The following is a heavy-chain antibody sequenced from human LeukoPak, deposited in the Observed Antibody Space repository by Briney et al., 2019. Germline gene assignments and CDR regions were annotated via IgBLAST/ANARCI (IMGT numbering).Heavy chain of an antibody. V-gene: IGHV3-74*01. CDR3: ARAPYYSHVEFYFDY. CDR2: INSDGSST. J-gene: IGHJ4*02. D-gene: IGHD3-22*01. CDR1: GFTFSSYW. Sequence: PGGSLRLSCAASGFTFSSYWMHWVRQAPGKGLVWVSRINSDGSSTSYADSVEGRFTISRDNAKNTLYLQMNSLRAEDTAVYYCARAPYYSHVEFYFDYWGQGTLVTVSS.